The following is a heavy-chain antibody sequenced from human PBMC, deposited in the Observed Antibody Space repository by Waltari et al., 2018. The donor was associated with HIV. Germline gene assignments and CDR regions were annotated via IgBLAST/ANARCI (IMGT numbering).Heavy chain of an antibody. CDR3: ARVDENNSGRMDY. J-gene: IGHJ4*02. CDR2: IYHSGTT. D-gene: IGHD6-25*01. V-gene: IGHV4-4*02. CDR1: GASITSNNW. Sequence: QVHLQETGPGLVKPSGTLSLTCVVSGASITSNNWWSWVRQPPRKGLEWIGEIYHSGTTNYTPSLNSLVTISLDKSKNHFSLRLTSATAVNTAVYYCARVDENNSGRMDYWGQGNLVTVSS.